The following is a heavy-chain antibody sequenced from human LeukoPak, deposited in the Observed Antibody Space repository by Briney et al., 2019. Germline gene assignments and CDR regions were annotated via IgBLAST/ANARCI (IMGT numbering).Heavy chain of an antibody. CDR3: AIIAVAGTGY. J-gene: IGHJ4*02. Sequence: PGGSLRLSCTASGFTLSYYWMFWVRQVPGKGLMWVSRINGDGSSTTYADTVKGRFTIFRDNAKNTLYLQMNSLRDEDTAVYYCAIIAVAGTGYWGQGTLVTVSS. CDR1: GFTLSYYW. CDR2: INGDGSST. D-gene: IGHD6-19*01. V-gene: IGHV3-74*01.